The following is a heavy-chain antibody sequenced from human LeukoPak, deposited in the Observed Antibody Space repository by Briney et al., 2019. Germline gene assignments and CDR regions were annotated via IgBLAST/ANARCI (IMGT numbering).Heavy chain of an antibody. CDR1: GYTFTKYW. CDR3: ARRMRGDSSTNDY. V-gene: IGHV5-51*01. Sequence: GESLKTSCKGSGYTFTKYWIAWVRQMPGKGLEWVWLIYPGDSDTIYSPSFQGQVTISADKSISTAYLQWSSLKASDTAMYYCARRMRGDSSTNDYWGQGTLVTVSS. CDR2: IYPGDSDT. J-gene: IGHJ4*02. D-gene: IGHD2-8*01.